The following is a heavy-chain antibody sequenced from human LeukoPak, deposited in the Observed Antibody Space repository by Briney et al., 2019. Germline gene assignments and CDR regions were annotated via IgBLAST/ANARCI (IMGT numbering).Heavy chain of an antibody. CDR1: GGSISSYY. Sequence: PSETLSLTCTVSGGSISSYYWSWLRQPPGKGLEWIGYIYYSGSTNYNPSLKSRVTISVDTSKNQFSLKLSSVTAADTAVYYCARTPVGYCSSTSCRYYYYYMDVWGKGTTVTVSS. J-gene: IGHJ6*03. CDR3: ARTPVGYCSSTSCRYYYYYMDV. D-gene: IGHD2-2*01. CDR2: IYYSGST. V-gene: IGHV4-59*01.